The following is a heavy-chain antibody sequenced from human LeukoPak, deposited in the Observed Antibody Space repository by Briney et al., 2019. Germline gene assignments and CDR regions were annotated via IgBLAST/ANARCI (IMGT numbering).Heavy chain of an antibody. CDR2: IYHSGST. J-gene: IGHJ3*02. V-gene: IGHV4-30-2*01. CDR3: ASTYYYDSSGYLGAFDI. D-gene: IGHD3-22*01. CDR1: GGSINSGGYS. Sequence: PSQTLSLTCAVSGGSINSGGYSWSWIRQPPGKGLEWIGYIYHSGSTYYNPSLKSRVTISVDRSKNQFSLKLSSVTAADTAVYYCASTYYYDSSGYLGAFDIWGQGTMVTVSS.